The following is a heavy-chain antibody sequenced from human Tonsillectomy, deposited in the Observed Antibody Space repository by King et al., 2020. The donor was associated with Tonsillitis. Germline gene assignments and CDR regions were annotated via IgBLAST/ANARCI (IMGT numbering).Heavy chain of an antibody. D-gene: IGHD6-19*01. Sequence: VQLVESGGGLVQPGGSLRLSCAASGFTFSSYAMSWVRQAPGKGLEWVSALSGSGGTTYYADSVKGRFTISRDNSKNTLYLQMNSLRAEDTAVYFCASHYSSGWYGNYYYYYGMDVWGQGTTVTVSS. CDR1: GFTFSSYA. CDR3: ASHYSSGWYGNYYYYYGMDV. CDR2: LSGSGGTT. V-gene: IGHV3-23*04. J-gene: IGHJ6*02.